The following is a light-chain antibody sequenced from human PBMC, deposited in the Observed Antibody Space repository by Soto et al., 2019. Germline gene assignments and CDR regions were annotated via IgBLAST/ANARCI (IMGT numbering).Light chain of an antibody. Sequence: QSVLTQPPSVTGAPVQRVTISCTGSSSNIGAGYDVHWYQQLPGTAPKLLIYGNSNRPSYGPDPFSGSKSGTSAFLAITGLQAQDEADYYCQSYDSSLSALYVFGTGSKVTVL. J-gene: IGLJ1*01. CDR3: QSYDSSLSALYV. V-gene: IGLV1-40*01. CDR1: SSNIGAGYD. CDR2: GNS.